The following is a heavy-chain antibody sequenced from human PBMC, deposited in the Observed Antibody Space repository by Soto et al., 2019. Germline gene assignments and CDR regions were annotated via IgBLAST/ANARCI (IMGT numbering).Heavy chain of an antibody. CDR1: GGSISSYY. D-gene: IGHD4-17*01. J-gene: IGHJ4*02. Sequence: LSLTCTVSGGSISSYYWSWIRQPPGKGLEWIGYIYYSGSTNYNPSLKSRVTISVDTSKNQFSRKLSSVTAADTAVYCCAGSHDYWDLLIDYWGQGTLVTVSS. CDR3: AGSHDYWDLLIDY. V-gene: IGHV4-59*01. CDR2: IYYSGST.